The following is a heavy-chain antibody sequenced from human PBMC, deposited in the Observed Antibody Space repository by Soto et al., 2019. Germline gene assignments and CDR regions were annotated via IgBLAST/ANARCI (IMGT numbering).Heavy chain of an antibody. V-gene: IGHV3-23*01. CDR3: AKTTWWQQLE. CDR2: MTATGSNT. J-gene: IGHJ4*02. D-gene: IGHD6-13*01. Sequence: GGSLRLSCVASGFTFSSYAMSWVRQAPGKGLEWVSAMTATGSNTWYADSVKGRFTISRDNSKNTLYLQMSGLRVDDTAVYYCAKTTWWQQLEWGQGTLVTVSS. CDR1: GFTFSSYA.